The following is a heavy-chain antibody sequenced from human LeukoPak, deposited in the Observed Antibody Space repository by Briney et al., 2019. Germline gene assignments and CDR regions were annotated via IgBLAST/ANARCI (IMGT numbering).Heavy chain of an antibody. D-gene: IGHD5-18*01. Sequence: SETLSLTCTVSGGSISSYYWSWIRQPPGKGLEWIGYIYYSGSTNYNPSLKSRVTISVDTSKNQFSLKLSSVTAADTAVYYCASLRGYSYGRGDYWGQGTLVTVSS. CDR3: ASLRGYSYGRGDY. J-gene: IGHJ4*02. V-gene: IGHV4-59*01. CDR1: GGSISSYY. CDR2: IYYSGST.